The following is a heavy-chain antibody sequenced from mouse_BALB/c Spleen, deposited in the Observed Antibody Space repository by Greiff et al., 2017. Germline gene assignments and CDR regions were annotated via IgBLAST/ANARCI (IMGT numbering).Heavy chain of an antibody. D-gene: IGHD2-14*01. J-gene: IGHJ4*01. CDR3: ARDYRYDVGAMDY. Sequence: VQLKESGPSLVKPSQTLSLTCSVTGDSITSGYWNWIRKFPGNKLEYMGYISYSGSTYYNPSLKSRISITRDTSKNQYYLQLNSVTTEDTATYYCARDYRYDVGAMDYWGQGTSVTVSS. CDR1: GDSITSGY. CDR2: ISYSGST. V-gene: IGHV3-8*02.